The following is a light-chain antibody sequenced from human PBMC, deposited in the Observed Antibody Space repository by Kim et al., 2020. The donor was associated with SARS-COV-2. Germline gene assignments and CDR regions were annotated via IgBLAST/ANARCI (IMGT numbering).Light chain of an antibody. Sequence: ELTHPPSVSVAPGKTATITCGGNSIGSKSVHWYQQKPGQAPVLVISYDSDRPSGIPERYSGSNSGNTATLTISRVEAEDEADYYCQVWHSSSDHRVVFGGGTKLTVL. CDR3: QVWHSSSDHRVV. J-gene: IGLJ2*01. V-gene: IGLV3-21*04. CDR2: YDS. CDR1: SIGSKS.